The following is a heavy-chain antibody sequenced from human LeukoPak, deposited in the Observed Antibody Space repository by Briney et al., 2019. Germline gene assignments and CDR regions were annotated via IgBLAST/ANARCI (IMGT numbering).Heavy chain of an antibody. J-gene: IGHJ2*01. CDR1: GGTFSSYA. CDR3: ARAPQPNWGNWYFDL. D-gene: IGHD7-27*01. Sequence: SVKVSCKASGGTFSSYAISWVRQAPGQGLEWMGGIIPIFGTANYAQKFQGRVTITTDESTSTAYMVLSSLRSEDTAVYYCARAPQPNWGNWYFDLWGRGTLVTVSS. V-gene: IGHV1-69*05. CDR2: IIPIFGTA.